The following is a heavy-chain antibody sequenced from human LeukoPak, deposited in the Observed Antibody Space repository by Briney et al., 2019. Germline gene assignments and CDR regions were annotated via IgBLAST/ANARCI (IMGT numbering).Heavy chain of an antibody. Sequence: GGSLRPFCASCVFTFRSHWIIWVRGASGRGREGGATITEEGSDTYYMASMKDRFTISRDNAKNSLYLQMISLPAEDTAVYFCVRDHAPADSDAFDIRGQGARVTVSS. CDR2: ITEEGSDT. CDR3: VRDHAPADSDAFDI. CDR1: VFTFRSHW. V-gene: IGHV3-7*01. D-gene: IGHD6-25*01. J-gene: IGHJ3*02.